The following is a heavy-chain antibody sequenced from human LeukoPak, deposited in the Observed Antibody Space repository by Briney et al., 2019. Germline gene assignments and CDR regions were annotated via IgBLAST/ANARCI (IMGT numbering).Heavy chain of an antibody. CDR1: GGXISSYY. Sequence: SETLSLTCTVSGGXISSYYCSWIRQPPGKGLEWLGYIHYSGCTNYNPSLKSRVTISVDTSMNQFSLKLSSVTAADTALYYCARHQVWATVITSYGMDVWGQGTTVTVSS. D-gene: IGHD4-11*01. CDR3: ARHQVWATVITSYGMDV. CDR2: IHYSGCT. J-gene: IGHJ6*02. V-gene: IGHV4-59*08.